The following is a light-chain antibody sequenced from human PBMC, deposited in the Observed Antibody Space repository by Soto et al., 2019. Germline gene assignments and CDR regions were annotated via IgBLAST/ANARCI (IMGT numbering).Light chain of an antibody. V-gene: IGLV1-51*01. Sequence: QSALTQPPSASGSPGQSVTISCSGSSSNIGNNYVSWYQQLPGTAPKLLIYDNNKRPSGIPDRFSGSKSGTSGTLDITGLQTGDEADYYCATWDGSLPGEVFGGGTQLTVL. CDR3: ATWDGSLPGEV. CDR1: SSNIGNNY. CDR2: DNN. J-gene: IGLJ2*01.